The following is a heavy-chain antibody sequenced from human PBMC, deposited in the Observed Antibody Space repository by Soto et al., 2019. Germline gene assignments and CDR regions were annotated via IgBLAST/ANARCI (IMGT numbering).Heavy chain of an antibody. V-gene: IGHV1-24*01. Sequence: ASAKVSCKASGYTLTELSMHWVRKAPGKGLEWMGGFDPEDGETIYAQKFQGRVTMTEDTSTDTAYMELSSLRSEDTAVYYCATELSDYDSSGYYYWGQGTLVTVSS. CDR3: ATELSDYDSSGYYY. J-gene: IGHJ4*02. CDR2: FDPEDGET. CDR1: GYTLTELS. D-gene: IGHD3-22*01.